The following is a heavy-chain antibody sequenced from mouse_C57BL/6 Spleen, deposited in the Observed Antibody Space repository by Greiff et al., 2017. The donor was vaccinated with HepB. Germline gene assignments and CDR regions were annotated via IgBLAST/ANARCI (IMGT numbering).Heavy chain of an antibody. CDR2: IYPGDGDT. D-gene: IGHD2-4*01. Sequence: VQLQESGAELVKPGASVKISCKASGYAFSSYWMNWVKQGPGKGLEWIGQIYPGDGDTNYNGKFKGKATLTADKSSSTAYMQLSSLTSEDSAVYFCAREGIYYDYDGVDYWGQGTTLTVSS. V-gene: IGHV1-80*01. CDR3: AREGIYYDYDGVDY. CDR1: GYAFSSYW. J-gene: IGHJ2*01.